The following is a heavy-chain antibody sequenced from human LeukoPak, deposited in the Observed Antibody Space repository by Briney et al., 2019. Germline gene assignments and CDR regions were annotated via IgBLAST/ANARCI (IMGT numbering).Heavy chain of an antibody. CDR1: GGSFSGYY. CDR3: ARRSSYYGSGSYGFGNWFDP. V-gene: IGHV4-34*01. J-gene: IGHJ5*02. CDR2: INHSGST. Sequence: SETLSLTCAVYGGSFSGYYWSWIRQPPGKGLEWIGEINHSGSTNYNPSLKSRVTISVDTSKNQFSLKLSSVTGADTAVYYCARRSSYYGSGSYGFGNWFDPWGPRKLVTASS. D-gene: IGHD3-10*01.